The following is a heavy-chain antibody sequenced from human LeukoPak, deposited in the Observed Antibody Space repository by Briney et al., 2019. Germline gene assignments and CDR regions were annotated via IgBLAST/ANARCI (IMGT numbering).Heavy chain of an antibody. V-gene: IGHV4-61*02. CDR3: AGLVMYCSGGSCYSWFDP. Sequence: PSETLSLTCTVSGGSISSGSYYWSWIRQPAGKGLEWIGRIYTSGSTNYNPSLKSRVTISVDTSKNQFSLKLSSVTAADTAVYYCAGLVMYCSGGSCYSWFDPWGQGTLVTVSS. D-gene: IGHD2-15*01. J-gene: IGHJ5*02. CDR2: IYTSGST. CDR1: GGSISSGSYY.